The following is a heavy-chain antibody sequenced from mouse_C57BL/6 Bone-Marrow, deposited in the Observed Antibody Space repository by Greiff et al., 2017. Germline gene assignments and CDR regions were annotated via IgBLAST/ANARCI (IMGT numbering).Heavy chain of an antibody. CDR2: IGPNSGGT. CDR3: ARGNWWYFDG. Sequence: QVQLKQPGAELVKPGASVKLSCKASGYTFTSYWMHWVKQRPGRGLEWIGRIGPNSGGTKYNEKFKSKATLTVDNPARTAYMQLSSLTSEDSAVSFWARGNWWYFDGWGTGTSVTVPS. V-gene: IGHV1-72*01. J-gene: IGHJ1*03. D-gene: IGHD4-1*01. CDR1: GYTFTSYW.